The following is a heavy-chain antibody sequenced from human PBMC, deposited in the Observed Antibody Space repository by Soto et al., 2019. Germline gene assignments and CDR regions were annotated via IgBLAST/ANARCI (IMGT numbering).Heavy chain of an antibody. V-gene: IGHV4-34*01. J-gene: IGHJ6*02. CDR1: GGSFSGYY. CDR3: ARASSNLYYYYGMDV. Sequence: PSDTPSLTCAVYGGSFSGYYWSWIRQPPGKGLEWIGEINHSGSTNYNPSLKSRVTISVDTSENQFSLKLSSVTAADTAVYYCARASSNLYYYYGMDVRGQGTTVTVS. D-gene: IGHD4-4*01. CDR2: INHSGST.